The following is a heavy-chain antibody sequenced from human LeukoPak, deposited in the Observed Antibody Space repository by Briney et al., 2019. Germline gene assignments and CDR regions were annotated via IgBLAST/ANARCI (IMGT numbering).Heavy chain of an antibody. CDR1: GYTFTGYY. V-gene: IGHV1-2*02. D-gene: IGHD4-11*01. J-gene: IGHJ4*02. CDR3: ASEPLSGRTTVTTRSSLY. CDR2: INPNSGGT. Sequence: ASVKVPCKASGYTFTGYYMHWVRQAPGQGLEWMGWINPNSGGTNYAQKFQGRVTMTRDTSISTAYMELSRLRSDDTAVYYCASEPLSGRTTVTTRSSLYWGQGTLVTVSS.